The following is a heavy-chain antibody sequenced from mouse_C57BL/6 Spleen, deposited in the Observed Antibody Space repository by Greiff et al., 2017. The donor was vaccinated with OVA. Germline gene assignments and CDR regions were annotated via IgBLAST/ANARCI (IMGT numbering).Heavy chain of an antibody. J-gene: IGHJ4*01. CDR3: TRVYGNGYYAMDY. CDR2: ISSGGDYI. D-gene: IGHD2-1*01. CDR1: GFTFSSYA. V-gene: IGHV5-9-1*02. Sequence: EVMLVESGEGLVKPGGSLKLSCAASGFTFSSYAMSWVRQTPEKRLEWVAYISSGGDYIYYADTVKGRFTISRDNARNTLYLQMSSLKSEDTAMYYCTRVYGNGYYAMDYWGQGTSVTVSS.